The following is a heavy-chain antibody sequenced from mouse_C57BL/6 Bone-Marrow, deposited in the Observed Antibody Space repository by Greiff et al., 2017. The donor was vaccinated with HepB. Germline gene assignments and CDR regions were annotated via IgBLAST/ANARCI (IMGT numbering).Heavy chain of an antibody. CDR1: GFTFSDYY. Sequence: EVMLVESEGGLVQPGSSMKLYCIASGFTFSDYYMAWVRQVPEKGLAWVANINYDGSSTYYLDSLKSRFIISRDNAKNILYLQMISLKSEDTATYYCAINKSSYDDYFDYWGQGTTLTFSS. CDR3: AINKSSYDDYFDY. CDR2: INYDGSST. V-gene: IGHV5-16*01. J-gene: IGHJ2*01. D-gene: IGHD1-1*01.